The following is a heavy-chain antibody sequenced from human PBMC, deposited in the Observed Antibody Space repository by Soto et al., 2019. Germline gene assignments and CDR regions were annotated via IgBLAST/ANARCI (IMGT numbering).Heavy chain of an antibody. CDR3: ARKIYHRFDP. CDR2: ISVSGDKT. D-gene: IGHD2-2*01. V-gene: IGHV3-23*01. CDR1: GFPFNTYA. J-gene: IGHJ5*02. Sequence: EVQLSESGGGLVQPVGSQRLSCAASGFPFNTYAMTWVRQAPGKGLEWVSAISVSGDKTYYAESVRGRFAISRDNSQNILFLQMSCLRAEDTALYYCARKIYHRFDPWGQGTLLIVSS.